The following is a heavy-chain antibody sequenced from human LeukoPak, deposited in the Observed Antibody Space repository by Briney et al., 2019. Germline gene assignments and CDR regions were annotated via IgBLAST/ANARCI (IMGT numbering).Heavy chain of an antibody. CDR2: ISWNSGSI. V-gene: IGHV3-9*01. D-gene: IGHD3-22*01. CDR1: GFTFDDYA. J-gene: IGHJ4*02. Sequence: PGRSLRLSCAASGFTFDDYAMHWVRRAPGKGLEWVSGISWNSGSIGYADSVKGRFTISRDNAKNSLYLQMNSLRAEDAALYYCAKDVADSSGYGLDYWGQGTLVTVSS. CDR3: AKDVADSSGYGLDY.